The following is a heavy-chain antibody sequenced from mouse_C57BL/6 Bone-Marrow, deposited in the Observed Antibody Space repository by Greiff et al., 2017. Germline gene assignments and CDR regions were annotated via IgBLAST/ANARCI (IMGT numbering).Heavy chain of an antibody. CDR3: AQIALGRGFDD. V-gene: IGHV8-8*01. CDR1: GFSLSTFGMG. CDR2: IWWGDDT. Sequence: QVTLKVSGPGILQPSQTLSLTCSFSGFSLSTFGMGVGWIRQPSGKGLEWLAHIWWGDDTYYNPALKSRLTISTATSKNQVFIKIANVDTADNATNYCAQIALGRGFDDWGQGTTLTVSS. J-gene: IGHJ2*01. D-gene: IGHD4-1*01.